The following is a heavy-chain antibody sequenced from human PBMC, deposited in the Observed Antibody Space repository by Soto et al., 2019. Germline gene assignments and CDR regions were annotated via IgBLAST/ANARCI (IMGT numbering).Heavy chain of an antibody. J-gene: IGHJ4*02. D-gene: IGHD3-16*01. CDR3: ARRYGGNFDY. V-gene: IGHV4-39*07. CDR1: GGSISSSSYY. CDR2: IYYSGST. Sequence: SETLSLTCTVSGGSISSSSYYWGWIRQPPGKGLEWIGSIYYSGSTYYNPSLKGRVTISVDTSKNQFSLKLSSVTAADTAVYYCARRYGGNFDYWGQGTLVTVSS.